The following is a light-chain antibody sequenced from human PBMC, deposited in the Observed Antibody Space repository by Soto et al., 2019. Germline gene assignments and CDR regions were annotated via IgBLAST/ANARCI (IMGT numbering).Light chain of an antibody. V-gene: IGLV1-47*01. J-gene: IGLJ1*01. CDR2: RNN. Sequence: QAVLTQPPSASGTPGQRVTISCSGSSSNIGSNYVYWYQQLPGTAPKLLISRNNQRPSGVPDRFSGSKSGTSASLAISGLRSEDEADYYGAAWDDSLSGNYVFGTGTKLTVL. CDR3: AAWDDSLSGNYV. CDR1: SSNIGSNY.